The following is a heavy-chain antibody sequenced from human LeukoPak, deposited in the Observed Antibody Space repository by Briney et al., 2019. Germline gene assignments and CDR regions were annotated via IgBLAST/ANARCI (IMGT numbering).Heavy chain of an antibody. CDR3: ARDLLLWFGELSGGSDY. CDR2: IWYDGSHK. J-gene: IGHJ4*02. Sequence: GRSLRLSCAASGFTFSSYGMHWVRQAPGKGLEWVADIWYDGSHKYYADSVKGRFTISRDNSKNTLHLQMNSLRAEDTAVYYCARDLLLWFGELSGGSDYWGQGTLVTVSS. D-gene: IGHD3-10*01. CDR1: GFTFSSYG. V-gene: IGHV3-33*01.